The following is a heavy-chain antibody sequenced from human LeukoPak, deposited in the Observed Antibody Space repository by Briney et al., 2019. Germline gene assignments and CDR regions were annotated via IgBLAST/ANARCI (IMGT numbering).Heavy chain of an antibody. Sequence: ASVKVSCKASGYIFTSYGISWVRQAPGQGLEWMGWISAYNGNTKYVVQKFQGRVAMTIDTSTTTVYMELRSLRSDDTAIYYCARDLMYCDTMSCYDGDFDYWGQGTPVTVSS. D-gene: IGHD2-2*01. J-gene: IGHJ4*02. V-gene: IGHV1-18*01. CDR3: ARDLMYCDTMSCYDGDFDY. CDR2: ISAYNGNT. CDR1: GYIFTSYG.